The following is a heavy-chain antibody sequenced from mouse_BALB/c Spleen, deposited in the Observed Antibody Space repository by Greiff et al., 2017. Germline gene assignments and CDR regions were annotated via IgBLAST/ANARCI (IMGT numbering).Heavy chain of an antibody. D-gene: IGHD1-1*01. CDR2: ISSGGGST. J-gene: IGHJ2*01. CDR1: GFAFSSYD. V-gene: IGHV5-12-1*01. CDR3: ARALYYGSSPFDY. Sequence: EVQGVESGGGLVKPGGSLKLSCAASGFAFSSYDMSWVRQTPEKRLEWVAYISSGGGSTYYPDTVKGRFTISRDNAKNTLYLQMSSLKSEDTAMYYCARALYYGSSPFDYWGQGTTLTVSS.